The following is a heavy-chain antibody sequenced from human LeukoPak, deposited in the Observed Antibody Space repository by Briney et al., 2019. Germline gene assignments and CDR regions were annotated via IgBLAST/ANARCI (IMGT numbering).Heavy chain of an antibody. D-gene: IGHD3-10*01. CDR1: GFTFSSYW. CDR3: ARDAPQVYGSGGLDAFDI. Sequence: GGSLRLSCAASGFTFSSYWMSWVRQAPGKGLEWVANIKQDGSEKYYVDSVKGRFTISRDNAKNSLYLQMNSLRAEDTAVYYCARDAPQVYGSGGLDAFDIWGQGTMVTVSS. J-gene: IGHJ3*02. V-gene: IGHV3-7*01. CDR2: IKQDGSEK.